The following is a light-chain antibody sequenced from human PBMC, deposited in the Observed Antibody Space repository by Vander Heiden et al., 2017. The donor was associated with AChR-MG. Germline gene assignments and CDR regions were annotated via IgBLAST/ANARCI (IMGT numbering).Light chain of an antibody. V-gene: IGKV3-11*01. CDR1: QTLTSF. Sequence: EIVLTQSPARLSLSPGETATLSCRASQTLTSFLAWIQHKPGQSPRLLISDTSRRAPGVPGRFSGSGSGADFTLTISGLEPEDFGVYYCQQRDRGPLIWTFGQGTRIEIK. J-gene: IGKJ5*01. CDR3: QQRDRGPLIWT. CDR2: DTS.